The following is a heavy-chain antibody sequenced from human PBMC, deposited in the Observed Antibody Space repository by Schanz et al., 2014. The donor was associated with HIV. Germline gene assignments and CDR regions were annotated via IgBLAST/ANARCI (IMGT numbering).Heavy chain of an antibody. J-gene: IGHJ6*02. CDR1: GYTFASYG. Sequence: VQLLQSGAEVKKPGASVKVSCKTSGYTFASYGITWVRQAPGQGLDWVGWISPYNGDRKYDQKFQGRVTIIADESTSTAYMELSSLRSADTAVYFCARAAFSSKYYYGMDVWGQGTTVTVSS. V-gene: IGHV1-18*01. CDR2: ISPYNGDR. CDR3: ARAAFSSKYYYGMDV. D-gene: IGHD3-3*02.